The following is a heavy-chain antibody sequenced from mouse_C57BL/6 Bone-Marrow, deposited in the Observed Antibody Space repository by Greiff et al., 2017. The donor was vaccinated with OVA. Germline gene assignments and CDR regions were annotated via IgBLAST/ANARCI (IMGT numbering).Heavy chain of an antibody. Sequence: VKLMASGAELVRPGASVTLSCKASGYTFTDYEMHWVKQTPVHGLEWIGAIDPETGGTAYNQKFKGKAILTADKSSSTAYMELRSLTSEDSAVYYCTRNPHYYGSSYWYFDVWGTGTTVTVSS. J-gene: IGHJ1*03. V-gene: IGHV1-15*01. CDR1: GYTFTDYE. D-gene: IGHD1-1*01. CDR3: TRNPHYYGSSYWYFDV. CDR2: IDPETGGT.